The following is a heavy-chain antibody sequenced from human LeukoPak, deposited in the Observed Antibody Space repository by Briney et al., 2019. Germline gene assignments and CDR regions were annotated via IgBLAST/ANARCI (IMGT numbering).Heavy chain of an antibody. CDR3: AREDRGYDFWSGYYKGRWFDP. CDR1: GFTFSSYE. CDR2: ISYDGSNK. J-gene: IGHJ5*02. D-gene: IGHD3-3*01. Sequence: HPGGSLRLSCAASGFTFSSYEMNWVRQAPGKGLEWVAVISYDGSNKYYADSVKGRLTISRDNSKNTLYLQMNSLRAEDTAVYYCAREDRGYDFWSGYYKGRWFDPWGQGTLVTVSS. V-gene: IGHV3-30*04.